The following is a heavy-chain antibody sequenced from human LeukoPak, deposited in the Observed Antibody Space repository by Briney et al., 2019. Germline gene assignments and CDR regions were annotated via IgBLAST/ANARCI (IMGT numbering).Heavy chain of an antibody. CDR2: INYSGIT. J-gene: IGHJ3*02. CDR1: GGSITRSTDY. CDR3: ARHDRGGLDAFDI. Sequence: SETLSLTCTVSGGSITRSTDYWGWIRQPPGKGLEWIGSINYSGITYYNPSLKSRVTKSVDTSKNQFSLNLNSVTAADTAVYYCARHDRGGLDAFDIWGQGTMVTVFS. D-gene: IGHD3-16*01. V-gene: IGHV4-39*01.